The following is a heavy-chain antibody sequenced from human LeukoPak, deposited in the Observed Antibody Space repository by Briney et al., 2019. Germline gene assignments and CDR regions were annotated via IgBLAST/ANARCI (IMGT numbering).Heavy chain of an antibody. CDR3: ARDLNGYNPSDC. CDR1: GFTFSTYW. V-gene: IGHV3-7*01. D-gene: IGHD5-24*01. CDR2: LKQDGSVK. J-gene: IGHJ4*02. Sequence: GGSLRLSCVASGFTFSTYWMSWVRQAPGKGLEWVANLKQDGSVKHYVDSVKGRFTISRDNSKNTLYLQMNSLRAEDTAVYYCARDLNGYNPSDCWGQGTLVTVSS.